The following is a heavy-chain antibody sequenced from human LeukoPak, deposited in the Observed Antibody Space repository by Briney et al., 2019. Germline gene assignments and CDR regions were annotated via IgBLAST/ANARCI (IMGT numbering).Heavy chain of an antibody. Sequence: SGGSLRLSCAASGFTFSLYWMAWVRKAPGKGLEWVANIKEDGSEKYYVDSVKGRFTISRDNAKNSMYLEMNSLRAEDTAVYYCARNRYCSSTSCPHYYYYYMDVWGKGTTVTVSS. CDR3: ARNRYCSSTSCPHYYYYYMDV. J-gene: IGHJ6*03. D-gene: IGHD2-2*01. CDR2: IKEDGSEK. V-gene: IGHV3-7*01. CDR1: GFTFSLYW.